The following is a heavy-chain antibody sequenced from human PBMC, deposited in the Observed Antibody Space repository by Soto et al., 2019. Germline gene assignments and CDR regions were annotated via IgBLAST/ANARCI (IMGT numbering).Heavy chain of an antibody. D-gene: IGHD6-19*01. Sequence: ASVKVSCKASGYTFTSYYMHWVRQAPGQGLEWMGIINPSGGSTSYAQKFQGRVTMTRDTSTSTVYMELSSLRSEDTAVYYCARSTQLYTRAGTENDHYYYYYYMDVWGKGTTVTVSS. V-gene: IGHV1-46*03. CDR3: ARSTQLYTRAGTENDHYYYYYYMDV. J-gene: IGHJ6*03. CDR1: GYTFTSYY. CDR2: INPSGGST.